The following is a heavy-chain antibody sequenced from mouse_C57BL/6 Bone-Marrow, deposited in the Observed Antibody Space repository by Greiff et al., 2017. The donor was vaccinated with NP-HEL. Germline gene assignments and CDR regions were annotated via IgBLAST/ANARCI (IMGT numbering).Heavy chain of an antibody. D-gene: IGHD1-1*01. V-gene: IGHV5-6*01. CDR3: ASPIYYYGSSF. CDR2: ISSGGSYT. Sequence: EVKVVESGGDLVKPGGSLKLSCAASGFTFSSYGMSWVRQTPDKRLEWVATISSGGSYTYYPDSVKGRFTISRDNAKNTLYLQMSSLKSEDTAMYYCASPIYYYGSSFWGQGTLVTVSA. J-gene: IGHJ3*01. CDR1: GFTFSSYG.